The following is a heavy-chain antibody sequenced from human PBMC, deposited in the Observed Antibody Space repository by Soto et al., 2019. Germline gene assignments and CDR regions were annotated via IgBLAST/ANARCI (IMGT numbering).Heavy chain of an antibody. D-gene: IGHD3-22*01. CDR3: ARGGYYDSSGSRNYYYYGMKV. J-gene: IGHJ6*02. Sequence: QAQLVQSGAEVKKPGASVKVSCKASGYTFTSYGINWVRQAPGQGLEWLGWISAYDGNTKYAQSVQGRVSMTTDTTTKTAYMELRSLRSDATAMYYCARGGYYDSSGSRNYYYYGMKVWGQGTTVSVSS. CDR2: ISAYDGNT. V-gene: IGHV1-18*04. CDR1: GYTFTSYG.